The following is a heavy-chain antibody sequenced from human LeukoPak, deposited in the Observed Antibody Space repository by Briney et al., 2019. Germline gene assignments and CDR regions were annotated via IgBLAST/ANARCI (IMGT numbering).Heavy chain of an antibody. J-gene: IGHJ4*02. Sequence: GVSLRLSCAASGFTFSSYWMHWVRQAPGKGLMWVSRINIGVSDTLYADSVKGRFTISRDNAKNTPYLQMNSLRAEDTAVYYCARGMATVTGPFDSWGQGTLVTVSS. CDR2: INIGVSDT. CDR3: ARGMATVTGPFDS. V-gene: IGHV3-74*01. CDR1: GFTFSSYW. D-gene: IGHD4-17*01.